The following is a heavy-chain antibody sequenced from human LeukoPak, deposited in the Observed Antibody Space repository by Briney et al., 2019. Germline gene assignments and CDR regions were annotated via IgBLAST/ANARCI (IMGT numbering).Heavy chain of an antibody. CDR3: ARGRSLSPYYYGSGSYYNAVFDY. J-gene: IGHJ4*02. CDR2: ISASTYYI. CDR1: GFTLSKYS. D-gene: IGHD3-10*01. V-gene: IGHV3-21*01. Sequence: GGSLRLSCAASGFTLSKYSMNWFRQAPGKGLEWVSSISASTYYIYYADSVKGRFTVSRDNAKNSLYLQMNSLRAEDTAVYFCARGRSLSPYYYGSGSYYNAVFDYWGQGPWSPSPQ.